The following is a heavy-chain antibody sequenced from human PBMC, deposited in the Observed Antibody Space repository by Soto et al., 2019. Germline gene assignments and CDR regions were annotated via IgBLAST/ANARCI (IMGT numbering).Heavy chain of an antibody. CDR2: ISAYNGNT. CDR3: ARASFPYDYIWGRYRYPTYYYYYMDV. D-gene: IGHD3-16*02. J-gene: IGHJ6*03. V-gene: IGHV1-18*01. Sequence: ASVKVSCKASGYTFTSYGISWVRQAPGQGLEWMGWISAYNGNTNYAQKLQGRVTMTTDTSTSTAYMELRSLRSDDTAVYYCARASFPYDYIWGRYRYPTYYYYYMDVPGKGTMVTVSS. CDR1: GYTFTSYG.